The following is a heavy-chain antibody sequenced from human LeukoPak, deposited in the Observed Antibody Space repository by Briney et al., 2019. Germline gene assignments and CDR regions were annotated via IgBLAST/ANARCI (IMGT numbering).Heavy chain of an antibody. CDR1: DFTVADNV. V-gene: IGHV3-53*01. Sequence: GGSLRLSCAASDFTVADNVMTWVRQAPGKGLGWGSIIYVAGGTYYADSVKGRFTISKDNSKNTLYLQMNNLRVEDTALYYCARGYYYGSGTESFDVWGQGTMVTVFS. CDR3: ARGYYYGSGTESFDV. J-gene: IGHJ3*01. D-gene: IGHD3-22*01. CDR2: IYVAGGT.